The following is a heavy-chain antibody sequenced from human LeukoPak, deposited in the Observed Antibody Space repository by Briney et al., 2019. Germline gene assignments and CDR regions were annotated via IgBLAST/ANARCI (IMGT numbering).Heavy chain of an antibody. V-gene: IGHV3-64D*06. CDR1: GFXFNNYP. CDR3: ARGSLRSGPLIDY. D-gene: IGHD6-19*01. J-gene: IGHJ4*02. Sequence: GGSLRLSCSASGFXFNNYPIHWVRRAPGKGLEYVSAINSNGGSTYNADSVKGRFTISRDNSKNTLYLQMSSLRIEDTAVYYCARGSLRSGPLIDYWGQGILVTVSS. CDR2: INSNGGST.